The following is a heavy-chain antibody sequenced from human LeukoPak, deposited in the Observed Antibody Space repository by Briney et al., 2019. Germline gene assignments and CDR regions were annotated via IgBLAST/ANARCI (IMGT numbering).Heavy chain of an antibody. CDR2: ITSSSSYI. D-gene: IGHD3-22*01. CDR1: GFIFSNYA. J-gene: IGHJ4*02. Sequence: PGGSLRLSCATSGFIFSNYAVNWVRQAPGKGLEWVSSITSSSSYIYCADSVKGRFTISRDNAKNSLYLQMNSLRAEDTAVYYCARHVVAVGFDYWGQGTLVTVSS. V-gene: IGHV3-21*01. CDR3: ARHVVAVGFDY.